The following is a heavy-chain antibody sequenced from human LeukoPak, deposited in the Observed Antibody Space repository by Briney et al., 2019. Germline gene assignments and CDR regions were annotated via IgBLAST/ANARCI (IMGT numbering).Heavy chain of an antibody. CDR1: GFTFSSYA. CDR3: ARDRSTSSNSICYFDY. Sequence: PGGSLRLSCAASGFTFSSYAMSWVRQAPGKGLEWVSSISSSSSYIYYADSVKGRFTISRDNAKNSLYLQMNSLRAEDTAVYYCARDRSTSSNSICYFDYWGQGTLVTVSS. CDR2: ISSSSSYI. D-gene: IGHD2-2*01. J-gene: IGHJ4*02. V-gene: IGHV3-21*01.